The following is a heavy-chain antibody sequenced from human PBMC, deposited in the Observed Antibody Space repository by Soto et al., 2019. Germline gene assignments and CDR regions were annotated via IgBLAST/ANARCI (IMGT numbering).Heavy chain of an antibody. CDR1: GFTFSSYG. D-gene: IGHD2-15*01. CDR2: ISYDGSNK. V-gene: IGHV3-30*18. CDR3: AKRYCSGGSCYPDY. Sequence: QVQLVESGGGVVQPGRSLRLSCAASGFTFSSYGMHWVRQAPGKGLEWVAAISYDGSNKYYADSVKGQFTISRDNSKNTMYLQMNSLRAEDTAVYYCAKRYCSGGSCYPDYWGQGTLVTVSS. J-gene: IGHJ4*02.